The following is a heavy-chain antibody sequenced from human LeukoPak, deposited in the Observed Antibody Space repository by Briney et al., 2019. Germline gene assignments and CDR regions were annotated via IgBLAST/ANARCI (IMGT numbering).Heavy chain of an antibody. CDR1: GFTLSSYS. J-gene: IGHJ6*03. V-gene: IGHV3-48*01. Sequence: GGSLRLSCAASGFTLSSYSMNWVRQAPGKGLEWVSYISSTSSSIYYADSVKGRFTISRDNAKNSLYLQMNSLRAEDTAVYYCARYYYYYMDVWGKGTTVTISS. CDR2: ISSTSSSI. CDR3: ARYYYYYMDV.